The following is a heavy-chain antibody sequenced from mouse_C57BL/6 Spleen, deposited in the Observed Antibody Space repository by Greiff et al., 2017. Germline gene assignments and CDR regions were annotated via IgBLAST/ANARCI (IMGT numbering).Heavy chain of an antibody. CDR2: ISDGGSYT. V-gene: IGHV5-4*01. J-gene: IGHJ2*01. Sequence: EVKLVESGGGLVKPGGSLKLSCAASGFTFSSYAMSWVRQTPEKRLEWVATISDGGSYTYYPDNVKGRFTISRDNAKNNLYLQMSHLKSEDTAMYYCAREGNYYGSSYEDYFDYWGQGTTLTVSS. CDR3: AREGNYYGSSYEDYFDY. D-gene: IGHD1-1*01. CDR1: GFTFSSYA.